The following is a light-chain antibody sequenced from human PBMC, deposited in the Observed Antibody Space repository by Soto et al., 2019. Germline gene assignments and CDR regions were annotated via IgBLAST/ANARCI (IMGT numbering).Light chain of an antibody. CDR3: QQYNFYSI. CDR1: QSISNR. J-gene: IGKJ2*01. Sequence: DIQMTQSPSTLSASIGDRVTITCRASQSISNRLAWYHQKPGKAPKLLIYDASSLESGVPSRFSGSGTGTEFTLTISSLQPDDFATDYCQQYNFYSIFGQGTKLEIK. V-gene: IGKV1-5*01. CDR2: DAS.